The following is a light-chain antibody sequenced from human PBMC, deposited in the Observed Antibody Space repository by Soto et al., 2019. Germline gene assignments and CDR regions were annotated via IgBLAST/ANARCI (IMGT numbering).Light chain of an antibody. CDR2: YNSDSNT. J-gene: IGLJ3*02. Sequence: QPVLTQPSSDSGSSGASVRLTCMLSSGFSVADFWIRWYQQKPGNPPRYLLYYNSDSNTGEVSGVPSRFSGANDASANAEILRISGHQPGDEADYYCGTWRSSARVFGRGTKLTVL. V-gene: IGLV5-52*01. CDR1: SGFSVADFW. CDR3: GTWRSSARV.